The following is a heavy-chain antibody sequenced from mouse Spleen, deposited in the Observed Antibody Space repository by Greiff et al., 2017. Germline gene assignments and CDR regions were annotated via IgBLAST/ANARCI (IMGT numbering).Heavy chain of an antibody. CDR3: ARRGYGNYNFDY. CDR1: GYSFTGYY. D-gene: IGHD2-10*02. CDR2: ISCYNGAT. Sequence: LVKTGASVMISCKASGYSFTGYYMHWVKQSHGKSLEWIGYISCYNGATSYNQKFKGKATFTVDTSSSTAYMQFNSLTSEDSAVYYCARRGYGNYNFDYWGQGTTLTVSS. J-gene: IGHJ2*01. V-gene: IGHV1S34*01.